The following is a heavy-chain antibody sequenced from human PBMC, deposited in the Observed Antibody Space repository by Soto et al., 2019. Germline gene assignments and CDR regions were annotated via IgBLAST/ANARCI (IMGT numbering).Heavy chain of an antibody. D-gene: IGHD3-22*01. CDR2: INWNDDK. CDR3: ARSGHNSGFFYYDY. J-gene: IGHJ4*02. V-gene: IGHV2-5*01. Sequence: QITLKESGPTLVKVTQTVTLTCTFSGFSLSSTGVGVGWIRQPPGKALEGLALINWNDDKRYNPSLKSRLTITKDTSKNQVDLTMTNMDPVDTAAYYCARSGHNSGFFYYDYWGQGTLVTVSS. CDR1: GFSLSSTGVG.